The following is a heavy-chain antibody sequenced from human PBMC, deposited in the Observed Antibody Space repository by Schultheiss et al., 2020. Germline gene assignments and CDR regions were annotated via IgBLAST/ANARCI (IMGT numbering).Heavy chain of an antibody. D-gene: IGHD6-19*01. CDR1: GFTFSSYS. J-gene: IGHJ6*04. CDR3: TRASGYSSGWYGGYYYYGMDV. CDR2: ISYDGSNK. Sequence: GGSLRLSCAASGFTFSSYSMNWVRQAPGKGLEWVAVISYDGSNKYYADSVKGRFTISRDNSKNTAYLQMNSLKTEDTAVYYCTRASGYSSGWYGGYYYYGMDVWGKGTTVTVSS. V-gene: IGHV3-30*03.